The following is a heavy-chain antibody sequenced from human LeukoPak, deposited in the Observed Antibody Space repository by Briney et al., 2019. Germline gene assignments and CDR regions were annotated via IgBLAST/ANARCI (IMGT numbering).Heavy chain of an antibody. V-gene: IGHV3-64*01. J-gene: IGHJ4*02. CDR2: ISSNGGST. CDR1: GFTFSSYG. Sequence: GGSLRLSCAASGFTFSSYGMHWVRQAPGKGLEYVSAISSNGGSTYYANSVKGRFTISRDNSKNTLYLQMGSLRAEDMAVYYCARGNSYGYYYFDYWGQGTLVTVSS. CDR3: ARGNSYGYYYFDY. D-gene: IGHD5-18*01.